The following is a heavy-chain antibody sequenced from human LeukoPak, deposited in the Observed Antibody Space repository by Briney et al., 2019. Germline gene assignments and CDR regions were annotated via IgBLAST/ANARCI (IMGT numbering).Heavy chain of an antibody. D-gene: IGHD3-22*01. CDR1: GFTVSSNY. CDR3: ARLCDSSSYGAFDI. Sequence: PGGSLRLSCAASGFTVSSNYMGWVRQAPGKGLEWVSVLYSGGSTYYPDSVKGRFTIPRDNSQNTLYLQMDSLRAEDTAVYYCARLCDSSSYGAFDIWGQGTTVTVSS. CDR2: LYSGGST. V-gene: IGHV3-66*02. J-gene: IGHJ3*02.